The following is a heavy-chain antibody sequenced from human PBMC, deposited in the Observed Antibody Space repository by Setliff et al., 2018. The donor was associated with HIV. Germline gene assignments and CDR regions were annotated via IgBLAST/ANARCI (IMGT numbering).Heavy chain of an antibody. D-gene: IGHD3-22*01. Sequence: PSETLSLTCAVSGGSISDNNWWSWVRQPPGKELEWIGEIFHSGSTNYNPSLKSRVTILVDKSKNQLSLRLSSVTAADTAVYYCARERGYYDSSGYYYYWYFDLWGRGTLVTVSS. CDR1: GGSISDNNW. CDR2: IFHSGST. J-gene: IGHJ2*01. V-gene: IGHV4-4*02. CDR3: ARERGYYDSSGYYYYWYFDL.